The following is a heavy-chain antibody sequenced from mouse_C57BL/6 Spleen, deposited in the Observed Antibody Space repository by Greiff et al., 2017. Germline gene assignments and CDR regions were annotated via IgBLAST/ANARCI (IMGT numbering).Heavy chain of an antibody. J-gene: IGHJ2*01. D-gene: IGHD4-1*01. CDR1: GYTFTSYG. CDR3: ASKTGTCDY. CDR2: IYPRSGNT. Sequence: QVQLQQSGAELARPGASVKLSCKASGYTFTSYGISWVKQRTGQGLEWIGEIYPRSGNTYYNEKFKGKATLTADKSSSTAYMELRSLTSEDSAVYFCASKTGTCDYWGQGTTLTVSS. V-gene: IGHV1-81*01.